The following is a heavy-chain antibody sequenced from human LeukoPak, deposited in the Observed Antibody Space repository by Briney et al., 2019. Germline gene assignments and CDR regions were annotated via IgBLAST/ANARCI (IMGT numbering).Heavy chain of an antibody. CDR1: GFTFSSSA. CDR2: VSISGGSA. Sequence: PGGSLRLSCAASGFTFSSSAMTWVRQALGKGLEWVSDVSISGGSAYYADSVKGRFTISRDNSKNTLFLQMNSLRAEDTAVYYCARTFLSGDGYKAGYFDYWGQGTLVTVSS. V-gene: IGHV3-23*01. D-gene: IGHD5-24*01. CDR3: ARTFLSGDGYKAGYFDY. J-gene: IGHJ4*02.